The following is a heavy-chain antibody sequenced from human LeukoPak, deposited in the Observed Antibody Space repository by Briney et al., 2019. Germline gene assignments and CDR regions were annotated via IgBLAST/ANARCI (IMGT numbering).Heavy chain of an antibody. CDR1: GFSFSDYS. J-gene: IGHJ4*02. D-gene: IGHD4-17*01. Sequence: PGGSLRLSCVASGFSFSDYSMNWVRQAPGKGLEWVSFIYSGGNTHYSDSVKGRFTISRDNSKNTLYLQMNSLRAEDTAVYYCARRAGEYSHPYDYWGQGTLVTVSS. V-gene: IGHV3-53*01. CDR3: ARRAGEYSHPYDY. CDR2: IYSGGNT.